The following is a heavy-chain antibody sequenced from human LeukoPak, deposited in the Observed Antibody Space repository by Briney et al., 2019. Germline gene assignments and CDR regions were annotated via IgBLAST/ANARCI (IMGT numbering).Heavy chain of an antibody. Sequence: GESLKISCASSGFTFSDYYMSWIRQAPGKGLEWVSYISSSGSTIYYADSVKGRFTISRDNAKNSLYLQMNSLRAEDTAVYYCARDRLRGYGGVDYWGQGTLVTVSS. CDR1: GFTFSDYY. V-gene: IGHV3-11*04. CDR3: ARDRLRGYGGVDY. CDR2: ISSSGSTI. D-gene: IGHD1-26*01. J-gene: IGHJ4*02.